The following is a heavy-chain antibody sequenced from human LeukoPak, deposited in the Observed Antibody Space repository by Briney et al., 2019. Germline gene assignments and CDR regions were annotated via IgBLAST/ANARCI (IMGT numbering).Heavy chain of an antibody. Sequence: SETLSLTCTVSGGSISSGNYYWSWIRQPAGKGLEWIGRIYTSGSTNYNPSLKSRVTISVDTSKNQFSLKLSSVTAADTAVYYCARAEVSVARGVGLAFDIWGQGTMVTVSS. V-gene: IGHV4-61*02. CDR3: ARAEVSVARGVGLAFDI. J-gene: IGHJ3*02. D-gene: IGHD3-10*01. CDR2: IYTSGST. CDR1: GGSISSGNYY.